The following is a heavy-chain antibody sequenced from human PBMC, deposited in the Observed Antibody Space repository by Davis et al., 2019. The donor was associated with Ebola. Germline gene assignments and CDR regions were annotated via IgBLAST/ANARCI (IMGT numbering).Heavy chain of an antibody. CDR1: GGSISSYY. Sequence: CTVSGGSISSYYWSWIRQPPGKGLEWIGYIYYSGSTNYNPSLKSRVTISVDTSKNQFSLKLSSVTAADTAVYYCARSSSSNFDYWGQGTLVTVSS. CDR3: ARSSSSNFDY. D-gene: IGHD6-13*01. CDR2: IYYSGST. J-gene: IGHJ4*02. V-gene: IGHV4-59*01.